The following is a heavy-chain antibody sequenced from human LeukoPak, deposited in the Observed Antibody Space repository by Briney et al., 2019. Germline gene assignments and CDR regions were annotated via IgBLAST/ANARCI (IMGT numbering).Heavy chain of an antibody. CDR3: AIDLAHHRLYYYMDV. D-gene: IGHD6-25*01. CDR1: GFTFSSYA. V-gene: IGHV3-23*01. J-gene: IGHJ6*03. Sequence: PGGSLRLSCAASGFTFSSYAMSWVRQAPGKGLEWVSAISGSGGSTYYADSVKGRFTISRDNSKNTLYLQMNSLRAEDTAVYYCAIDLAHHRLYYYMDVWAKEPTVTVSS. CDR2: ISGSGGST.